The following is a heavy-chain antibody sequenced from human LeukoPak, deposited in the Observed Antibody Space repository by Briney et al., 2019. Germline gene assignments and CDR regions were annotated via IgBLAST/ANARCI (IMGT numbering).Heavy chain of an antibody. V-gene: IGHV4-59*01. Sequence: SETLSLTCTVSGGSISSYYWSWIRQPPGKGLEWVGYIYYSGSTNHNPSLKSRVTISVDTSKNQFSLKLSSVTAADTAVYYCARSIAALFFDYWGQGILVTVSS. CDR1: GGSISSYY. CDR2: IYYSGST. CDR3: ARSIAALFFDY. J-gene: IGHJ4*02. D-gene: IGHD6-6*01.